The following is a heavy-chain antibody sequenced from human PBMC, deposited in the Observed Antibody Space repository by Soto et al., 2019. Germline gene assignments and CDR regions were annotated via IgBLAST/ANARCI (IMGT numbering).Heavy chain of an antibody. V-gene: IGHV1-69*06. Sequence: SVKVSCKASGGTFSSYAISWVRQAPGQGLEWMGGIIPIFGTANYAQKFQGRVTITADKSTSTAYMELSSLRAEDTAVYYCAKTKTNVGVSHIFDYWGQGPLVTVSS. CDR2: IIPIFGTA. D-gene: IGHD2-8*01. J-gene: IGHJ4*02. CDR1: GGTFSSYA. CDR3: AKTKTNVGVSHIFDY.